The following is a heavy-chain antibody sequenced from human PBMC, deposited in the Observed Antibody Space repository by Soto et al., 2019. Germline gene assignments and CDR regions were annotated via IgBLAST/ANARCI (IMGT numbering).Heavy chain of an antibody. CDR2: IHYSGST. CDR3: ARHWTGLDY. J-gene: IGHJ4*02. D-gene: IGHD2-8*02. V-gene: IGHV4-59*08. Sequence: PSETLSLTCTVSGGSMRSYYWSWIRQPPGKGLEYIGYIHYSGSTNYKPSLRSRVTISVDTSKNQFSLKLSSVTAADTAVYYCARHWTGLDYWGQGTLVTVSS. CDR1: GGSMRSYY.